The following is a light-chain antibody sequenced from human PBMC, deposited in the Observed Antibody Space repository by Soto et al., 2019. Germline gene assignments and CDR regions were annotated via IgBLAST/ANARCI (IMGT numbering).Light chain of an antibody. J-gene: IGKJ2*01. Sequence: EMVLTQSPGTLSLSPGERTTLSCRASQSVSSSYLACYQQKPGQAPRLLIYGASSRASGIPDRFSGSGSGTDFTLTISRLEPEDFAVYYCQQYGSSPETFGQGTKLEIK. V-gene: IGKV3-20*01. CDR2: GAS. CDR3: QQYGSSPET. CDR1: QSVSSSY.